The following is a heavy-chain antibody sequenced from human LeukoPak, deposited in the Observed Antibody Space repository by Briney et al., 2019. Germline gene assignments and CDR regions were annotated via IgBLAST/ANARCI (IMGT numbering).Heavy chain of an antibody. CDR3: ARDDYRYGMDV. CDR2: IYHSGST. Sequence: SQTLSLTCAVSGGSISSGGYSWSWIRQPPGKGLEWIGYIYHSGSTYYNPSLKSRVTISVDRSKNQFSLKLSSVTAADTAVYYCARDDYRYGMDVCGQGTTVTVSS. V-gene: IGHV4-30-2*01. J-gene: IGHJ6*02. D-gene: IGHD4-11*01. CDR1: GGSISSGGYS.